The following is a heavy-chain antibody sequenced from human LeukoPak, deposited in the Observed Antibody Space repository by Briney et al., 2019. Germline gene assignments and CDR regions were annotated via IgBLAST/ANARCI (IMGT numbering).Heavy chain of an antibody. CDR1: GFTFSSYA. J-gene: IGHJ6*02. CDR3: AKDRIAADWQPLDHYYYGMDV. V-gene: IGHV3-23*01. D-gene: IGHD6-13*01. CDR2: ISGSGGST. Sequence: GGSLRLSCAASGFTFSSYAMSWVRQAPGKGLEWVSAISGSGGSTYYADSVKGRFTISRDNSKNTLYLQMNSLRAEDTAVYYCAKDRIAADWQPLDHYYYGMDVWGQGTTVTVSS.